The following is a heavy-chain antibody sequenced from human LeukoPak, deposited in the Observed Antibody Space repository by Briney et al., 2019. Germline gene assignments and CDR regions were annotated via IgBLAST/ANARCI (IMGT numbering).Heavy chain of an antibody. V-gene: IGHV1-8*01. CDR2: MNPNSGYT. J-gene: IGHJ4*02. Sequence: ASVRVSCKASGYTFTNYDVNWVRQATGQGLEWMGWMNPNSGYTGHAQKFQGRVTMTRDTSTSTVYMELSSLRSDDTAVYYCARTAARRFDYWGQGTLVTVSS. D-gene: IGHD6-6*01. CDR1: GYTFTNYD. CDR3: ARTAARRFDY.